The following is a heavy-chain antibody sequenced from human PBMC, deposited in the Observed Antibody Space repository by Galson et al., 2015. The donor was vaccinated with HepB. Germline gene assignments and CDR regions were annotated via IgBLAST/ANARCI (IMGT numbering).Heavy chain of an antibody. Sequence: SLRLSCAASGFTFSSYAMSWVRQAPGKGLEWVSAISGSGGSTYYADSVKGRFTISRDNSKNTLYLQMNSLRAEDTAVYYCAKDQGRRGARRGAGPYDYWGQGTLITVSS. CDR1: GFTFSSYA. V-gene: IGHV3-23*01. J-gene: IGHJ4*02. CDR2: ISGSGGST. CDR3: AKDQGRRGARRGAGPYDY. D-gene: IGHD3-10*01.